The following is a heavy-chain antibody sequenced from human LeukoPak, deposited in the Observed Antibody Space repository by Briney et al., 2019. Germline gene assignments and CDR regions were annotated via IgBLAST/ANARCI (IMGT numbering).Heavy chain of an antibody. J-gene: IGHJ6*02. V-gene: IGHV1-18*01. Sequence: GASVKVSCKASGYTFTSYGISWVRQAPGQGLEWMGWISAYNGNTNYAQKFQGRVTITADESTSTAYMELSSLRSEDTAVHYCAREPDSSGWYYYDYYYGMDVWGQGTTVTVSS. CDR3: AREPDSSGWYYYDYYYGMDV. D-gene: IGHD6-19*01. CDR2: ISAYNGNT. CDR1: GYTFTSYG.